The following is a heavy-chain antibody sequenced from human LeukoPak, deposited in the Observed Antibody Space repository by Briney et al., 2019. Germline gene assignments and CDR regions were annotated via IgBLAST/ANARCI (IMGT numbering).Heavy chain of an antibody. V-gene: IGHV3-23*01. Sequence: SGGSLRLSCAASGCTFSSSAMSWVRQVPGKGLEWVSGISASGGSTSYAAFVRGRFTISRDNSKNTLYVQMNSLRDEDTAVYYCAKDIGYCSGGSCYTDFDYWGQGTLVTVSS. CDR2: ISASGGST. D-gene: IGHD2-15*01. CDR1: GCTFSSSA. J-gene: IGHJ4*02. CDR3: AKDIGYCSGGSCYTDFDY.